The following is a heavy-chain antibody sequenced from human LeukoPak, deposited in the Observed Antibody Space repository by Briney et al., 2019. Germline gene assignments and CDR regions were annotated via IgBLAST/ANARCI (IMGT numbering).Heavy chain of an antibody. D-gene: IGHD3-22*01. CDR1: GFTFSSYG. CDR2: IRYDGSNK. J-gene: IGHJ4*02. V-gene: IGHV3-30*02. CDR3: AKDRDYYDSSGYYDY. Sequence: GGSLRLSCAASGFTFSSYGMHWVRQAPGKGLEWVAFIRYDGSNKYYADSVKGRFTISRDNSKNTLYLQMNSLRAEDTAVYYCAKDRDYYDSSGYYDYWGQGTLVTVSS.